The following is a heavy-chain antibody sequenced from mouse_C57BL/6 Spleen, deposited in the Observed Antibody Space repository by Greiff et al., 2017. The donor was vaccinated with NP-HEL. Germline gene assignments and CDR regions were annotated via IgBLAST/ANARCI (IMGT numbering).Heavy chain of an antibody. D-gene: IGHD1-1*01. Sequence: VQLKESGEGLVKPGGSLKLSCAASGFTFSSYAMSWVRQTPEKRLEWVAYISSGGDYIYYADTVKGRFTISRDTARNTLYLQMSSLKSEDTAMYYCTRVTTVVDHWYFDVWGTGTTVTVSS. J-gene: IGHJ1*03. CDR3: TRVTTVVDHWYFDV. CDR1: GFTFSSYA. CDR2: ISSGGDYI. V-gene: IGHV5-9-1*02.